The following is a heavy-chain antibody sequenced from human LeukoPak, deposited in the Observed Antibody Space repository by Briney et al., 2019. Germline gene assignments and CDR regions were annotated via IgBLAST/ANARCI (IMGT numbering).Heavy chain of an antibody. Sequence: SETLSLTCTVSGGSISSGSCYWSWIRQPAGKGLEWIGRIYTTGSTSYNPSLKSRVTISMDTSKNQFSLNVSSVTAADTAVYYCAKVAGSVAAFVWGQGTMVTVSS. V-gene: IGHV4-61*02. CDR1: GGSISSGSCY. D-gene: IGHD6-19*01. J-gene: IGHJ3*01. CDR2: IYTTGST. CDR3: AKVAGSVAAFV.